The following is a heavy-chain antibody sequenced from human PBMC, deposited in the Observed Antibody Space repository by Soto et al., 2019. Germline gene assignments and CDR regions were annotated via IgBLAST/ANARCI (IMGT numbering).Heavy chain of an antibody. CDR3: ARIFGTTPIDC. CDR2: IWNDGSDQ. CDR1: GFSLSSYA. J-gene: IGHJ4*01. Sequence: PGGSLRLSCAASGFSLSSYAMVWVRQPPGKGLEWVALIWNDGSDQFYEDSVKGRFTVSRDNSKNTLYLQMNSLRAEDTALYYCARIFGTTPIDCWGHGTLVTVSS. V-gene: IGHV3-33*01. D-gene: IGHD2-15*01.